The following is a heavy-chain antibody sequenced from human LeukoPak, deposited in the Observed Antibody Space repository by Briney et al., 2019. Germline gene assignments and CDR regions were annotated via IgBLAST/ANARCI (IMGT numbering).Heavy chain of an antibody. CDR1: GYTFASYY. CDR2: INPSGGST. Sequence: GASVKVSCKASGYTFASYYMHWVRQAPGQGLEWMGIINPSGGSTSYAQKFQGRVTMTRDTSTSTVYMELSSLRSEDTAVYYCARSALAASIAARPFDYWGQGTLVTVSS. D-gene: IGHD6-6*01. V-gene: IGHV1-46*01. CDR3: ARSALAASIAARPFDY. J-gene: IGHJ4*02.